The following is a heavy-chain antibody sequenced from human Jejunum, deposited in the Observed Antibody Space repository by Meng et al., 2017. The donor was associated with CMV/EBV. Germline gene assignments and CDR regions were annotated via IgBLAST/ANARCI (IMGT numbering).Heavy chain of an antibody. J-gene: IGHJ4*02. CDR1: WFSLSTNGVG. CDR3: AHEDASGFEYYFDS. Sequence: WFSLSTNGVGVGWIRQPPGKGLEWLALIFWDDDKRYSPSLKNRLTITKDTSKNQVVLTMTNMNPVDTATYYCAHEDASGFEYYFDSWGQGTLVTVSS. CDR2: IFWDDDK. V-gene: IGHV2-5*02. D-gene: IGHD1-1*01.